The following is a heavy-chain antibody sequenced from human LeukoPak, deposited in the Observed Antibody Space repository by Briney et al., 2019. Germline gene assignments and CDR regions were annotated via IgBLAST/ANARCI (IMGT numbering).Heavy chain of an antibody. D-gene: IGHD5-24*01. CDR3: ARGVATTPWDYYYMDV. Sequence: GASVTVSCKASGYTFTSYGISWVRQAPGQGLEWMGWISAYNGNTNYAQKLQGRVTMTTDTSTSTAYMELRSLRSDDTAVYYCARGVATTPWDYYYMDVWGKGTTVTVSS. CDR1: GYTFTSYG. CDR2: ISAYNGNT. J-gene: IGHJ6*03. V-gene: IGHV1-18*01.